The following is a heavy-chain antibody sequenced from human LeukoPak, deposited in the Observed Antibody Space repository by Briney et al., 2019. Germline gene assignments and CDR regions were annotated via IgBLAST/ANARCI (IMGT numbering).Heavy chain of an antibody. CDR2: IYYTVSS. CDR1: GGSINNSSSDY. D-gene: IGHD3-3*01. Sequence: SETLSLTCTVSGGSINNSSSDYWAWIRQPPGKGLEWIGNIYYTVSSYYTSSLKSRVTMSVDTSKNLFSLTLKSLTSADTSVYYCARHLEYTTSGKAFDVWGQGTLVSVSS. J-gene: IGHJ3*01. CDR3: ARHLEYTTSGKAFDV. V-gene: IGHV4-39*01.